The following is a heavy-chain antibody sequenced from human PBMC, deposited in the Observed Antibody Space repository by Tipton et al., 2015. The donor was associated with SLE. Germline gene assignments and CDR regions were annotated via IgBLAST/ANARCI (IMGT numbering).Heavy chain of an antibody. CDR2: INSDGSST. CDR3: ARDPSYREKQLGVFDY. CDR1: GFTFSSYW. Sequence: SLRLSCAASGFTFSSYWMHWVRQAPGKGLVWVSRINSDGSSTSYADSVKGRFTISRDNAKNTLYLQMNSLRAEDRGVYYCARDPSYREKQLGVFDYWGQGALVIVSS. V-gene: IGHV3-74*01. D-gene: IGHD6-13*01. J-gene: IGHJ4*02.